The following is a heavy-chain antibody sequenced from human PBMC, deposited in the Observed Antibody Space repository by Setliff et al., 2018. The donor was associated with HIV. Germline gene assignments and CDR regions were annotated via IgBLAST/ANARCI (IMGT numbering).Heavy chain of an antibody. Sequence: SETLSLTCTVSGGSIRTGAYYWGWIRQPPGKGLEWIGSIYYDGRTFYKPSLKSRVTISIDTSKNQFFLKLSSVTAADTAVYYCARPGVVGSSWSWYFDLWGRGTLVTVS. CDR2: IYYDGRT. CDR1: GGSIRTGAYY. CDR3: ARPGVVGSSWSWYFDL. J-gene: IGHJ2*01. V-gene: IGHV4-39*07. D-gene: IGHD6-13*01.